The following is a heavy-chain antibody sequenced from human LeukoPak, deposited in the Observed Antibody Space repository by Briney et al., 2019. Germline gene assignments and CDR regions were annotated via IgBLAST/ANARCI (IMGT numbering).Heavy chain of an antibody. CDR1: RFTFGDYG. D-gene: IGHD3/OR15-3a*01. Sequence: PGGSLRLSCAASRFTFGDYGMNWVRQAPGKGLEWVSSISSTSSYIYYAASVKGRFTISRDNAKNSLYLQMNSLRAEDTAVYYCARDLRGLPFDYWGQGTLVTVSS. CDR2: ISSTSSYI. CDR3: ARDLRGLPFDY. V-gene: IGHV3-21*01. J-gene: IGHJ4*02.